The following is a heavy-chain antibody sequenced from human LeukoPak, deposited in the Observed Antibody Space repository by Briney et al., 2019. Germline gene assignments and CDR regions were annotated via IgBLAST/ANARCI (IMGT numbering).Heavy chain of an antibody. CDR2: INPNSGGT. CDR1: GYSLTELS. V-gene: IGHV1-2*02. J-gene: IGHJ4*02. CDR3: ARGPWWDYDSSGYYESPFDY. Sequence: ASVKVSCKVSGYSLTELSMHWVRQAPGQGLEWMGWINPNSGGTNYAQKFQGRVTMTRDTSISTAYMELSRLRSDDTAVYYCARGPWWDYDSSGYYESPFDYWGQGTLVTVSS. D-gene: IGHD3-22*01.